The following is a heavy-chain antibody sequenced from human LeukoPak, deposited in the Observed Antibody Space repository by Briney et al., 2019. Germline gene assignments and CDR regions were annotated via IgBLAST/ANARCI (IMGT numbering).Heavy chain of an antibody. Sequence: GGSLRLSCAASGFTFSSYTMNWVRQAPGKGLEWVSFISTSSSYIYYADSVKGRFTISRDNAKNSLFLQMNSLRAEDTAVYYCAKIPGGDYWGQGTLVTVSS. J-gene: IGHJ4*02. CDR1: GFTFSSYT. CDR2: ISTSSSYI. V-gene: IGHV3-21*01. CDR3: AKIPGGDY.